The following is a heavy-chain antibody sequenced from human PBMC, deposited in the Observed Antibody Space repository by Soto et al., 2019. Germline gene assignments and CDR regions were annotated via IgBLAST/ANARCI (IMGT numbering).Heavy chain of an antibody. Sequence: GKSLKISCQGFGYSFTSFWIGWVRQMPGKGLEWMGIINPVDSDTRYSPSFQGQVTISVDKSITTAYLQWSSLKASDTAMYYCARACDRPPSMPSFDYWGQGTLVTVSS. V-gene: IGHV5-51*03. CDR3: ARACDRPPSMPSFDY. J-gene: IGHJ4*02. CDR2: INPVDSDT. D-gene: IGHD2-2*01. CDR1: GYSFTSFW.